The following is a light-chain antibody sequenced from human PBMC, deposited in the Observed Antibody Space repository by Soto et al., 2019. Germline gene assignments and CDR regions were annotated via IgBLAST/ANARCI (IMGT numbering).Light chain of an antibody. CDR2: SNN. CDR3: AAWDDSLNGVV. CDR1: SSNIGSNT. Sequence: QSVLTQSPSASGTPGQRVTISCSGSSSNIGSNTVNWDQQLPGTAPKLLIYSNNQRPSGVPDRFSGSKSGTSASLAISGLQSEDEADYYCAAWDDSLNGVVFGGGTKLTVL. V-gene: IGLV1-44*01. J-gene: IGLJ2*01.